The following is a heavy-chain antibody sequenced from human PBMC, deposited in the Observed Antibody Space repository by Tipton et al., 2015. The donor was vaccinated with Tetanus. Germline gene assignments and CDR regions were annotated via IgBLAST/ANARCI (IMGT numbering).Heavy chain of an antibody. V-gene: IGHV4-59*01. CDR3: ARDRGLTTGGGIGMDV. J-gene: IGHJ6*02. D-gene: IGHD4-17*01. CDR1: GGSISTYY. CDR2: IFYSGNT. Sequence: LSLTCTVSGGSISTYYWSWIRQPPGKGLEWIGYIFYSGNTNYNPSLKTRVTISVDTSKNQFSLKLSSVTAADTAVYYCARDRGLTTGGGIGMDVWGQGTTVTVSS.